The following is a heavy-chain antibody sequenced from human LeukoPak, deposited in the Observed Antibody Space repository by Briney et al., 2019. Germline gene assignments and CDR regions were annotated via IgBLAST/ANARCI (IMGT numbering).Heavy chain of an antibody. Sequence: LGESLKISCKHSEYSFPNYCIGWVRQMPGKGLEWMGIIYPGDSDTRYSPSFQGQVTTSADKSISTAYLQWSSLKASDTAMYYCARPRNRRAFIFSGSRDHAFDIWGQGTMVTVSS. J-gene: IGHJ3*02. D-gene: IGHD1-26*01. CDR3: ARPRNRRAFIFSGSRDHAFDI. V-gene: IGHV5-51*01. CDR1: EYSFPNYC. CDR2: IYPGDSDT.